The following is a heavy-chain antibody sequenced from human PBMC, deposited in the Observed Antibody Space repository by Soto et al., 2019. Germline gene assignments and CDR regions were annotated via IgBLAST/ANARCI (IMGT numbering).Heavy chain of an antibody. CDR1: GYIFVNYG. CDR2: ISPYTGNT. V-gene: IGHV1-18*01. J-gene: IGHJ6*02. Sequence: QVQRVQSGDEVKKPGSSVKVSCKASGYIFVNYGIAWVLQAPGQGLEWMGRISPYTGNTHSATKIQGRLTMTTDTSTSTAYMDLGSLTSDDTAVYYCVMVDNYVTPTPQDVWGQGTTVTVSS. D-gene: IGHD3-16*01. CDR3: VMVDNYVTPTPQDV.